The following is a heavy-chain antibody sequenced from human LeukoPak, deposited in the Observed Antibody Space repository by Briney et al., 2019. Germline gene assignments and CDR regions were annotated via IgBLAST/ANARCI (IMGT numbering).Heavy chain of an antibody. D-gene: IGHD6-19*01. J-gene: IGHJ3*02. CDR3: ARTTIAVAGRHAFDI. Sequence: PGGSLRLSCAASGFTFDDYGLSWVRQVPGKGLEWVSGLNWNGASTGYADSVKGRFTISRDNAKNSLYLQMNSLRAEDTAVYYCARTTIAVAGRHAFDIWGQGTMVTVSS. CDR2: LNWNGAST. CDR1: GFTFDDYG. V-gene: IGHV3-20*04.